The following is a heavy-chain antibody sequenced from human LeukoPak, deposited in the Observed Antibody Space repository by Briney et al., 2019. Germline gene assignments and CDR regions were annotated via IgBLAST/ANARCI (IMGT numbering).Heavy chain of an antibody. D-gene: IGHD5-24*01. V-gene: IGHV3-21*01. J-gene: IGHJ4*02. CDR2: ISSSSSYI. Sequence: GGSLRLSCAASGFTFSSYSMNWVRQAPRKGLEWVSSISSSSSYIYYADSVKGRFTISRDNAKNSLYLQMNSLRAEDTAVYCCARGSRDGYNVDYWGQGTLVTVSS. CDR1: GFTFSSYS. CDR3: ARGSRDGYNVDY.